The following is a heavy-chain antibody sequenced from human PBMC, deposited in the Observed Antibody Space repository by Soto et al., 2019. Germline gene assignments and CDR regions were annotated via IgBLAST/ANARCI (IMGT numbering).Heavy chain of an antibody. V-gene: IGHV1-69*06. D-gene: IGHD3-22*01. CDR1: GGLLSSYA. Sequence: QVQLVQSGAEVKRPGSSVKVSCKTSGGLLSSYAISWVRQAPGQGLEWMGGSIPTFGTTVYAQNFQGRVSITADRSTGTANLELRGLRSQDTAVYYCARGINDYYDGTGPSWDDAFDIWGQGTMVTVSS. J-gene: IGHJ3*02. CDR3: ARGINDYYDGTGPSWDDAFDI. CDR2: SIPTFGTT.